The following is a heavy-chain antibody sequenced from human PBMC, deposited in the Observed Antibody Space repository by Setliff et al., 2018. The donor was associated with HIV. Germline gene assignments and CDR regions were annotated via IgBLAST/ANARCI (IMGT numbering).Heavy chain of an antibody. CDR1: GGSISSGNYY. CDR3: GLDEHGFNSNWYGVD. Sequence: PSETLSLTCTVSGGSISSGNYYWRWSRQAAGKGLEWIGRIYTSGSANYNPYLKSRVTISVDTSKNQFALKLSSVTVADKALYYCGLDEHGFNSNWYGVDWGQGTLVTVSS. CDR2: IYTSGSA. V-gene: IGHV4-61*02. J-gene: IGHJ4*02. D-gene: IGHD6-13*01.